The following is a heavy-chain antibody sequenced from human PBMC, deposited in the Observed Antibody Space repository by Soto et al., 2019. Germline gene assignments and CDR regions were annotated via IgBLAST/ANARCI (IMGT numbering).Heavy chain of an antibody. D-gene: IGHD5-18*01. V-gene: IGHV3-30*18. CDR1: GFTFSSYG. J-gene: IGHJ4*02. CDR2: ISYDGSNK. Sequence: GGSLRLSCAASGFTFSSYGMHWVRQAPGKGLEWVAVISYDGSNKYYADSVKGRFTISRDNSKNTLYPQMNSLRAEDTAVYYCAKDMEGYSYGYVRSLAAAGINWGQGTLVTVSS. CDR3: AKDMEGYSYGYVRSLAAAGIN.